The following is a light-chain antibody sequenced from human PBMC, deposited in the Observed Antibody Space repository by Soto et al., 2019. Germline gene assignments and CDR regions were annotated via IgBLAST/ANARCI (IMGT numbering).Light chain of an antibody. Sequence: DIQMTHSPSSLSASVGDRVTITCRASQSIFSFLSWYQQRPGKAPKLLIYAASSLQRGVPSTFSGSGSGTEFTLTISSLQPEDFATYYCQKYKSAWTFGQGDKVEIX. CDR1: QSIFSF. V-gene: IGKV1-39*01. CDR2: AAS. CDR3: QKYKSAWT. J-gene: IGKJ1*01.